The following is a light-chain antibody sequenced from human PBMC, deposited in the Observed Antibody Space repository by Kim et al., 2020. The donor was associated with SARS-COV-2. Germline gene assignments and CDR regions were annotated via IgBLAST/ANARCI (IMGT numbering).Light chain of an antibody. V-gene: IGKV1-17*03. CDR1: HDIYTY. Sequence: DIQMTQSPPAMSASVGDRVTITCRASHDIYTYLAWFHQKPGKVPKRLISGASRLQSGVPSRFSGSGSGAEFTLTISNLQPEDVATYYCLHHKDYPYTFGQGTKVDIK. CDR3: LHHKDYPYT. J-gene: IGKJ1*01. CDR2: GAS.